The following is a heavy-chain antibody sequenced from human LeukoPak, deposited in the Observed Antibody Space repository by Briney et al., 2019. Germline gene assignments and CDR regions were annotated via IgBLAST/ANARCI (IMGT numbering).Heavy chain of an antibody. CDR1: GGSISSSNYY. D-gene: IGHD1-26*01. CDR2: IYYSGST. Sequence: SETLSLTCTVSGGSISSSNYYWGWIRQPPGKGLEWIGSIYYSGSTYYNPSLKSRVTISVDTSKNQFSLKLSSVTAADTAVYYCARDVVGAMSDAFDIWGQGTMVTVSS. CDR3: ARDVVGAMSDAFDI. J-gene: IGHJ3*02. V-gene: IGHV4-39*07.